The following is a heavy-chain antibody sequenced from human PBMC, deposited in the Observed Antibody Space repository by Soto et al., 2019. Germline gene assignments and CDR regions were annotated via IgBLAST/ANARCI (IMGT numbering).Heavy chain of an antibody. CDR1: GFSFSSYV. CDR2: ISDSGGST. D-gene: IGHD3-22*01. CDR3: AKGDSSGHYLEHFHQ. J-gene: IGHJ1*01. Sequence: PGGSLIVSCAASGFSFSSYVMSWVRQVPGKGLEWVSSISDSGGSTYYADSVKGRLTISRDNSKNTVFLQMNSLRAEDTAVYHCAKGDSSGHYLEHFHQSGQRTLVSVYS. V-gene: IGHV3-23*01.